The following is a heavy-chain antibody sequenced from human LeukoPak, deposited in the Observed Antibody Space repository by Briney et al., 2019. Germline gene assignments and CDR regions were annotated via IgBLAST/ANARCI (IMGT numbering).Heavy chain of an antibody. CDR1: GYTFTSYD. J-gene: IGHJ3*02. D-gene: IGHD3-16*02. CDR3: ARVPREIASI. CDR2: MNPASGNT. Sequence: GASVKVSCKASGYTFTSYDINWVRQATGQGLEWMRYMNPASGNTGYAQKFQGRVTMTTDTSISTAYMELSSLRSEDTAVYYCARVPREIASIWGQGTMVTVSS. V-gene: IGHV1-8*01.